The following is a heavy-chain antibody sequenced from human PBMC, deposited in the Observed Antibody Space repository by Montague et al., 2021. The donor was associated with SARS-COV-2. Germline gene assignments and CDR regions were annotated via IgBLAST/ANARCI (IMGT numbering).Heavy chain of an antibody. CDR3: VRELRSSSVLRWFDP. V-gene: IGHV3-20*04. CDR1: GFSFGDHG. CDR2: IDRYGGSP. D-gene: IGHD5/OR15-5a*01. J-gene: IGHJ5*02. Sequence: SLRLSCAASGFSFGDHGMSWVRQVPGKGLQWVSGIDRYGGSPDYXDSVKGRFTISRDNAKNPLFLQMNSLRVGDTAFYYCVRELRSSSVLRWFDPWGQGTLVTVSS.